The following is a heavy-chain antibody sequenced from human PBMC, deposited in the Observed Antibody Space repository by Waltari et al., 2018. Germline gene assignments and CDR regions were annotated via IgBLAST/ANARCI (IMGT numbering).Heavy chain of an antibody. CDR2: IHYSGNT. CDR3: ARRVVTTGGVDY. Sequence: QLQLQESGPRLVRPSETLSLTCTVPGGSISSPTSYWAWIRQPPGKGLEWIGYIHYSGNTYYNPSLRSRVTISVDTSKNQFSLNLRSVTAADTAVYYCARRVVTTGGVDYWGQGTLVTVSS. V-gene: IGHV4-39*07. D-gene: IGHD2-21*02. CDR1: GGSISSPTSY. J-gene: IGHJ4*02.